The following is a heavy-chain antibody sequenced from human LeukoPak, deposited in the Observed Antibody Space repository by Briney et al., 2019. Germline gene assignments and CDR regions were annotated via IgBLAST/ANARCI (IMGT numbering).Heavy chain of an antibody. Sequence: PGGSLRLSCAASGFTYSSYGMHWVRQAPGKGLEWVAVISYDGSNKYYADSVKGRFTISRDNSKNTLYLQMNSLRAEDTAVYYCAKGKITGTTNHDYWGQGTLVTVSS. V-gene: IGHV3-30*18. CDR3: AKGKITGTTNHDY. J-gene: IGHJ4*02. D-gene: IGHD1-20*01. CDR1: GFTYSSYG. CDR2: ISYDGSNK.